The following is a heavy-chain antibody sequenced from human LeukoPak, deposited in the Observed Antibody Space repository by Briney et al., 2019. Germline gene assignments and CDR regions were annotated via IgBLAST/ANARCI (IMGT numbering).Heavy chain of an antibody. D-gene: IGHD3-22*01. Sequence: GASVKVSCKASGYTFTGYYMHWVRQAPGQGLEWMGWINPNSGGTNYAQKFQGRVTMTRDTSISTAYMELSRLRSDDTAVYYCARIYYDSSDYYNGADYWGQGTLVTVSS. J-gene: IGHJ4*02. CDR1: GYTFTGYY. CDR3: ARIYYDSSDYYNGADY. V-gene: IGHV1-2*02. CDR2: INPNSGGT.